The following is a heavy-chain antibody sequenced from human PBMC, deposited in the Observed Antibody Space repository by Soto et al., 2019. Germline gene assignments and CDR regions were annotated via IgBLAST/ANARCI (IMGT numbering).Heavy chain of an antibody. CDR2: VYYRGST. D-gene: IGHD6-19*01. V-gene: IGHV4-59*12. CDR3: ARGGGSYSSGWYYDS. Sequence: QVQLQESGPGLVKPSETMSLTCTVAGVSISNSNTYWNWVRQPPGKGLEWIGFVYYRGSTKYNPSLESRVTIAGDASRNRLSLELTSVTATATAVYYCARGGGSYSSGWYYDSWGQGTLVTVSS. J-gene: IGHJ4*02. CDR1: GVSISNSNTY.